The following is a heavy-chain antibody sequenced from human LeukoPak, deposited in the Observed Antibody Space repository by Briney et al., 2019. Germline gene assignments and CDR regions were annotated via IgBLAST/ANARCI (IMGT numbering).Heavy chain of an antibody. D-gene: IGHD2-2*01. Sequence: PSETRSLTCTVSGGSISSGSYYWSWIRQPAGKGLEWIGRIYTSGSTNYNPSLKSRVTISVDTSKNQFSLKLSSVTAAVTAVYYCARHQTDNYYYYYYMDVWGKGTTVTVSS. J-gene: IGHJ6*03. CDR2: IYTSGST. CDR3: ARHQTDNYYYYYYMDV. CDR1: GGSISSGSYY. V-gene: IGHV4-61*02.